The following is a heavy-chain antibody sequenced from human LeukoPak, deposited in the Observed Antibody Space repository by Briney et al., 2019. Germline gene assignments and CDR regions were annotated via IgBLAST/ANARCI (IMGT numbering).Heavy chain of an antibody. CDR2: IIPILGIA. CDR3: ARDEGYSYGYNWFDP. CDR1: GGTFSSYA. Sequence: SVKVSCKASGGTFSSYAISWVRQAPGQGLEWMGRIIPILGIANYAQKFQGRVTITADKSTSTAYMELSSLRSEDTAVYCCARDEGYSYGYNWFDPWGQGTLVTVSS. D-gene: IGHD5-18*01. V-gene: IGHV1-69*04. J-gene: IGHJ5*02.